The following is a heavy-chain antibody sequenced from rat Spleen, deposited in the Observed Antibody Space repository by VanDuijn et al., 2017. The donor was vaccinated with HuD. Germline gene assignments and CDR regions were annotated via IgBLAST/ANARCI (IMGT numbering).Heavy chain of an antibody. V-gene: IGHV5-29*01. D-gene: IGHD1-10*01. Sequence: EVQLVESGGGLVQPGRSLKLSCVASGFTFSDYAMAWVRQAPTKGLEWVATISYDGSSTYYRDSVQGRFTVSRDNAKSSLYLQMDSLRSEDTASYFCARHGIYNNYGWFAYWGQGTLVTVSS. CDR3: ARHGIYNNYGWFAY. CDR1: GFTFSDYA. J-gene: IGHJ3*01. CDR2: ISYDGSST.